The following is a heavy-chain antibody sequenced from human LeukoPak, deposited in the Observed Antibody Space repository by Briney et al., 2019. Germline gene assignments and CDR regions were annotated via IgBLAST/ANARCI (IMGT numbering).Heavy chain of an antibody. CDR2: ISAYNGNT. D-gene: IGHD5-18*01. J-gene: IGHJ4*02. CDR3: ARSRCGYSYGSSFDY. CDR1: GYTFTSYG. Sequence: ASVRVSCKASGYTFTSYGISWVRQAPGQGLEWMGWISAYNGNTNYAQKLQGRVTMTTDTSTSTAYMELRSLRSDDTAVYYCARSRCGYSYGSSFDYWGQGTLVTVSS. V-gene: IGHV1-18*01.